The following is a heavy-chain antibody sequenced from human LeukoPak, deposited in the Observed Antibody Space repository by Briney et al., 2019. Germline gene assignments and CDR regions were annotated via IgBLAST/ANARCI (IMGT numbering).Heavy chain of an antibody. D-gene: IGHD3-3*01. CDR2: MNPNSGNT. Sequence: GASVKVSCKASGYTFTSYDINWVRQATGQGLEWMGWMNPNSGNTGYAQKFQGRFTMTRNTSISTAYMELSRLRSEATAVYYCAREYYDFWRGYAYYYYYYGMDVWGQGTTVTLSS. CDR1: GYTFTSYD. CDR3: AREYYDFWRGYAYYYYYYGMDV. V-gene: IGHV1-8*01. J-gene: IGHJ6*02.